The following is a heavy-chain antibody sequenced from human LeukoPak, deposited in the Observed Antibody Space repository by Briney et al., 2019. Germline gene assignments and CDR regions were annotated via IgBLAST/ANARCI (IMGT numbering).Heavy chain of an antibody. J-gene: IGHJ5*02. CDR1: GFTVSSNY. D-gene: IGHD4-11*01. CDR2: IYSGGST. V-gene: IGHV3-53*01. CDR3: ARGNYPNWFDP. Sequence: GGSLRLSCAASGFTVSSNYMSWVRQAPGKGLEWVSVIYSGGSTYYADSVKGRLTISRDNSKNTLYLQMNSVRAEDTAVYYCARGNYPNWFDPWGQGTLVTVTS.